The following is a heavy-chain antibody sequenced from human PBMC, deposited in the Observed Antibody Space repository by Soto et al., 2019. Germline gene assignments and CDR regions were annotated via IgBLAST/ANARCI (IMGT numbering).Heavy chain of an antibody. CDR2: INPSGGST. Sequence: QVQLVQSRTEVNKPGASVKVSCKASGYTFTSYYMHWVRQAPGQGLEWMGIINPSGGSTSYAQKFQGRVTMTRDTSTSTVYMELSSLRSEDTAVYYCVRGTAMVSGYYGMDVWGQGTTVTVSS. V-gene: IGHV1-46*01. CDR1: GYTFTSYY. J-gene: IGHJ6*02. D-gene: IGHD5-18*01. CDR3: VRGTAMVSGYYGMDV.